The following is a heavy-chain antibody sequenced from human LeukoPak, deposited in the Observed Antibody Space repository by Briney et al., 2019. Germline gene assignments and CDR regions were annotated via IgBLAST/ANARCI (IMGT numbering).Heavy chain of an antibody. CDR1: GGSISSYY. Sequence: SETLSLTCTVSGGSISSYYWSWIRQPPGKGLEWIGEINHSGSTNYNPSLKSRVTISVDTSKNQFSLKLSSVTAADTAVYYCARAYYDILTGYYLDYWGQGTLVTVSS. J-gene: IGHJ4*02. CDR3: ARAYYDILTGYYLDY. V-gene: IGHV4-34*01. D-gene: IGHD3-9*01. CDR2: INHSGST.